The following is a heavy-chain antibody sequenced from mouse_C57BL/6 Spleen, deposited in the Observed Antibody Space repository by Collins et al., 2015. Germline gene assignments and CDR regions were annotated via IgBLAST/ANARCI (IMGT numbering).Heavy chain of an antibody. CDR3: ARSLFLPMDY. CDR1: GYAFSSSW. CDR2: IYPGDGDT. D-gene: IGHD6-1*01. Sequence: HVQLQQSGPELVKPGASVKISCKASGYAFSSSWMNWVKQRPGKGLEWIGRIYPGDGDTNYNGKFKGKATLTADKSSSTAYMQLSSLTSEDSAVYFCARSLFLPMDYWGQGTSVTVSS. J-gene: IGHJ4*01. V-gene: IGHV1-82*01.